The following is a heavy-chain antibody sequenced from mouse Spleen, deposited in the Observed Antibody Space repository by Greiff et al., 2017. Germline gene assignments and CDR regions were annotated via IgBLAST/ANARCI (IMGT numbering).Heavy chain of an antibody. CDR2: ISSGSSTI. D-gene: IGHD1-1*01. CDR1: GFTFSDYG. J-gene: IGHJ3*01. V-gene: IGHV5-17*01. CDR3: ARPRYYGSAWFAY. Sequence: DVKLVESGGGLVKPGGSLKLSCAASGFTFSDYGMHWVRQAPEKGLEWVAYISSGSSTIYYADTVKGRFTISRDNAKNTLFLQMTSLRSEDTAMYYCARPRYYGSAWFAYWGQGTLVTVSA.